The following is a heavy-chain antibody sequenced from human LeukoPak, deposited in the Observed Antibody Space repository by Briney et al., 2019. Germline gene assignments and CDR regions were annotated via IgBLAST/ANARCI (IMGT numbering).Heavy chain of an antibody. Sequence: ASVKVSCKASGYTFTGYYMHWVRQASGQGLEWMGWINPNSGGTNYAQKFQGRVTMTRDTSISTAYMELSRLRSDDTAVYYCARLLGSRRFGELLSPVDYWGQGTLVTVSS. J-gene: IGHJ4*02. D-gene: IGHD3-10*01. CDR2: INPNSGGT. CDR1: GYTFTGYY. CDR3: ARLLGSRRFGELLSPVDY. V-gene: IGHV1-2*02.